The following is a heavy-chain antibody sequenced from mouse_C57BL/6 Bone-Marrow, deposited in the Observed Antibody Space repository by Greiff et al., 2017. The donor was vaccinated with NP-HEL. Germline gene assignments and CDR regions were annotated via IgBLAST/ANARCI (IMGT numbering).Heavy chain of an antibody. Sequence: EVHLVESGPELVKPGASVKISCKASGYSFTDYNMNWVKQSNGKSLEWIGVINPNYGTTSYNQKFKGKATLTVDQSSSTAYMQLNSLTSEDSAVYYCATLLRSHFDYWGQGTTLTVSS. V-gene: IGHV1-39*01. CDR2: INPNYGTT. J-gene: IGHJ2*01. CDR3: ATLLRSHFDY. CDR1: GYSFTDYN. D-gene: IGHD1-1*01.